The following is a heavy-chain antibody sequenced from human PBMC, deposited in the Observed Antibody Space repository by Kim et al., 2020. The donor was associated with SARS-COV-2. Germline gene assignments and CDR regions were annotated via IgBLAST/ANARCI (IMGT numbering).Heavy chain of an antibody. V-gene: IGHV4-31*03. Sequence: SETLSLTCTVSGGSISSGGYYWSWIRQHPGKGLEWIGYIYYSGSTYYNPSLKSRVTISVDTSKNQFSLKLSSVTAADTAVYYCARGLSDFTVTTDDAFDIWGQGTMVTVSS. CDR1: GGSISSGGYY. CDR3: ARGLSDFTVTTDDAFDI. CDR2: IYYSGST. D-gene: IGHD4-17*01. J-gene: IGHJ3*02.